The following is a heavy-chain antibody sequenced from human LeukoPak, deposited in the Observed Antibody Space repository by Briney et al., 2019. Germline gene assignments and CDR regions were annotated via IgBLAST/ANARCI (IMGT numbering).Heavy chain of an antibody. V-gene: IGHV5-51*01. CDR3: ATTYYYDSSGYPRKDAFDI. Sequence: GESLKISCKGSGYSFTTYWIGWVRQMPGKGLEWMGIIYPGDSDTRYSPSFQGQVTISADKSINTAYLQWSSLKASDTAMYYCATTYYYDSSGYPRKDAFDIWGQGTMVTVSS. CDR1: GYSFTTYW. D-gene: IGHD3-22*01. CDR2: IYPGDSDT. J-gene: IGHJ3*02.